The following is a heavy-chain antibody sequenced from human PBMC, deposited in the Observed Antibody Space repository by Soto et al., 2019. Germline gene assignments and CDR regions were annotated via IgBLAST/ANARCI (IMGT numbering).Heavy chain of an antibody. CDR1: GYTFTGYY. V-gene: IGHV1-2*04. D-gene: IGHD2-2*01. CDR3: ARAIGGGYCSSTSCPTPVLYMDV. J-gene: IGHJ6*03. CDR2: INLNSGGT. Sequence: GASVKVSCKASGYTFTGYYMHWVRQAPGQGLEWMGCINLNSGGTNYAQKFQGWVTMTRDTSISTAYMELSRLRSDDTAVYYCARAIGGGYCSSTSCPTPVLYMDVWGKGTTVTVSS.